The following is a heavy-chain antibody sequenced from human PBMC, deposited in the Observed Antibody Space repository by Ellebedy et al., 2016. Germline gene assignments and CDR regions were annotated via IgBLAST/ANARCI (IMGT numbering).Heavy chain of an antibody. CDR1: GYSFTSYW. CDR2: IDPSDSYT. Sequence: GESLKISCKGSGYSFTSYWISWVRQMPGKGLEWMGRIDPSDSYTNYSPSFQGHVTISADKSISTAYLQWSSLKASDTAMYYCAADIVVVPAAMRSGHYGMDVWGQGTTVTVSS. D-gene: IGHD2-2*01. V-gene: IGHV5-10-1*01. J-gene: IGHJ6*02. CDR3: AADIVVVPAAMRSGHYGMDV.